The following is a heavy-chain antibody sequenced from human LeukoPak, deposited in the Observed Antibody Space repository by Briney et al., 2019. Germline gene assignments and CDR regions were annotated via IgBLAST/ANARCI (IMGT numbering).Heavy chain of an antibody. CDR3: TRFAEVYYYVDV. CDR2: ISGSGGST. Sequence: PGGSLRLSCAASGFTFSSYGMSWVRQAPGKGLEWVSAISGSGGSTYYADSVKGRFTISRDDAKKSLYLQMNSLRAEDTAVYFCTRFAEVYYYVDVWGTGTTVIVSS. CDR1: GFTFSSYG. D-gene: IGHD2-21*01. V-gene: IGHV3-23*01. J-gene: IGHJ6*03.